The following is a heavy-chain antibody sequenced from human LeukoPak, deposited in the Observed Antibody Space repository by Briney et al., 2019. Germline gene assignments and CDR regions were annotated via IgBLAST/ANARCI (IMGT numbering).Heavy chain of an antibody. J-gene: IGHJ3*02. D-gene: IGHD4-17*01. V-gene: IGHV4-59*01. CDR3: ASLRRTDAFDI. CDR1: GGPISSYY. CDR2: IYYSGST. Sequence: PSETLSLTCTVSGGPISSYYWSWIRQPPGKGLEWIGYIYYSGSTNYNPSLKSRVTISVDTSKSQSSLKLSSVTAADTAVYYCASLRRTDAFDIWGQGTMVTVSS.